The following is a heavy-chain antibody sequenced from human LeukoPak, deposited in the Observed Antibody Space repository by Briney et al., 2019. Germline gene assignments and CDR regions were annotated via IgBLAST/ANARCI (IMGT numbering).Heavy chain of an antibody. J-gene: IGHJ4*02. D-gene: IGHD6-19*01. CDR3: ARWGRVAGHFDY. CDR2: IIPILGIA. V-gene: IGHV1-69*04. CDR1: GGTFSSYA. Sequence: GASVKVSCKASGGTFSSYAISWVRQAPGQGLEWMGRIIPILGIANYAQKFQGRVTITADKSTSTAYMELSSLRSDDTAVYYCARWGRVAGHFDYWGQGTLVTVSS.